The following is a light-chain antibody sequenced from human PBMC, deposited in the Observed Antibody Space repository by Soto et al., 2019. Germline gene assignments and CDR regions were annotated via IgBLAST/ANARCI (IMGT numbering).Light chain of an antibody. V-gene: IGKV3-15*01. CDR2: GAS. J-gene: IGKJ4*01. Sequence: EIVMTQSPATLSVSPGERATLSCRASQSVRSNLAWYQQKPGQAPRLLIYGASTRATGIPARFSGSGSGTEFTLTLSSLQSEDFVVYYCQQYNNWPPLTFGGGTKVEIK. CDR1: QSVRSN. CDR3: QQYNNWPPLT.